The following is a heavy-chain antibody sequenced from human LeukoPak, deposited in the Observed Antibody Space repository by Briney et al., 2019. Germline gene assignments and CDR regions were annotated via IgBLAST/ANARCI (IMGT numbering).Heavy chain of an antibody. CDR3: ATAFRSSWYFYYYYYYGMDV. J-gene: IGHJ6*02. D-gene: IGHD6-13*01. Sequence: GGSLRLSCAASGFTFSSYDMHWVRQATGKGLEWVSAIGTAGDTYYPGSVKGRFTISRENAKNSLYLQMNSLRAGDTAVYYCATAFRSSWYFYYYYYYGMDVWGQGTTVTVSS. CDR2: IGTAGDT. CDR1: GFTFSSYD. V-gene: IGHV3-13*01.